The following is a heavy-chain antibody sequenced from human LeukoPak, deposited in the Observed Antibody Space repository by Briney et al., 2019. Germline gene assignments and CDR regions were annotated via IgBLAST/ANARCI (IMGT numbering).Heavy chain of an antibody. CDR3: ARVAGLWFGEYYFDY. Sequence: PGGSLRLSCAASGFTFSSYSMNWVRQAPGKGLEWVSYISSSGSTIYYADSVKGRFTISRDNAKNSLYLQMNSLRAEDTAVYYCARVAGLWFGEYYFDYWGQGTLVTVSS. V-gene: IGHV3-48*04. D-gene: IGHD3-10*01. CDR1: GFTFSSYS. CDR2: ISSSGSTI. J-gene: IGHJ4*02.